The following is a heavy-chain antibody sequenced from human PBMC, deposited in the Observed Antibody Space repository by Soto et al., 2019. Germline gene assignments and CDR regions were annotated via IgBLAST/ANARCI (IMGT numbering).Heavy chain of an antibody. J-gene: IGHJ6*02. CDR3: ARRQIPPPTRGAANARGGMDV. Sequence: QVQLVESGGGVVQPGRSLRLSCAASGFTFNNYGMHWVRQAPGKGLEWLAVIWNDGSNSSYANSVKGRLTISRGNSKNTLYLQMSSLRAEDTAVYYCARRQIPPPTRGAANARGGMDVWGQGTTVTVSS. CDR2: IWNDGSNS. CDR1: GFTFNNYG. V-gene: IGHV3-33*01. D-gene: IGHD6-13*01.